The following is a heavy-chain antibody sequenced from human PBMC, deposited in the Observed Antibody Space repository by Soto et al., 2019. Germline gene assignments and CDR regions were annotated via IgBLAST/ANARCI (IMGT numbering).Heavy chain of an antibody. V-gene: IGHV4-39*07. CDR1: SASISSSSYT. J-gene: IGHJ4*02. CDR2: IYYSGTT. D-gene: IGHD4-4*01. Sequence: SETLSLTCTVSSASISSSSYTWGWIRQPPGKGLEWIGSIYYSGTTYYNPSLNSRVTVSVDTSKNQFSLKLSSVTAADTAVYYCARGMTTVTTLDYWGQGTLVTVSS. CDR3: ARGMTTVTTLDY.